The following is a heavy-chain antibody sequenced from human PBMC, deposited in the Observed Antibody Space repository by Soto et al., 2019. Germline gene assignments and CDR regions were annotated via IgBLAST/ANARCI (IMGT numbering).Heavy chain of an antibody. V-gene: IGHV3-30*18. CDR3: AKDKLSSSWGTGFDY. CDR1: GFTFSSYG. CDR2: ISYDGSNK. Sequence: GGSLRLSCAASGFTFSSYGMHWVRQAPGKGLEWVAVISYDGSNKYYADSVKGRFTISRDNSKNTLYLQMNSLRAEDTAVYYCAKDKLSSSWGTGFDYWGQGTLVTVSS. D-gene: IGHD6-13*01. J-gene: IGHJ4*02.